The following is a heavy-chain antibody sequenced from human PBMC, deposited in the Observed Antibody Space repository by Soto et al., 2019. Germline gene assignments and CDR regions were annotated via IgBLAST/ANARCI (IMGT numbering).Heavy chain of an antibody. D-gene: IGHD5-18*01. Sequence: PSETLSLTCTVSGDSVSSYSYYWTWIRQPPGKGLEWIGHIYSSGSTKYNPSLKRRVTISLDTSNNQFSLELTSVTAADTALYYCARDIRGYSRAFDYWGQGTLVTVSS. CDR2: IYSSGST. CDR1: GDSVSSYSYY. J-gene: IGHJ4*02. V-gene: IGHV4-61*01. CDR3: ARDIRGYSRAFDY.